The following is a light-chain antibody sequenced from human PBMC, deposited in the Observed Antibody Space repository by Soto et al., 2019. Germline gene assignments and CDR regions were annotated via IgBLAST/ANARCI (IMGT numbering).Light chain of an antibody. CDR1: SSNIGAGYD. V-gene: IGLV1-40*01. Sequence: QLVLTQPPSVSGAPGQRVTISCTGSSSNIGAGYDVHWYQQLPGTAPKLPIYGNTNRPSGVPDRFSGSKSGTSASLAITGLRAEDEADYYCQSYDSSLSGGVFGGGTQLTVL. CDR2: GNT. J-gene: IGLJ3*02. CDR3: QSYDSSLSGGV.